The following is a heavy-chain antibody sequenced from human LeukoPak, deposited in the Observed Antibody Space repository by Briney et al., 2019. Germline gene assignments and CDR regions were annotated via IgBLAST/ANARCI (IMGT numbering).Heavy chain of an antibody. D-gene: IGHD3-10*01. CDR2: IYYTGDT. J-gene: IGHJ5*02. V-gene: IGHV4-39*01. CDR1: GDSVTNTRYY. Sequence: SETLSLTCTVSGDSVTNTRYYWGWIRQPPGKGLEWIGTIYYTGDTYYNPSLKSRVTISVDTSKNQFSLKLSSVTAADTAVYYCARQGVRLLWFGESNYNWFDPWGQGTLVTVSS. CDR3: ARQGVRLLWFGESNYNWFDP.